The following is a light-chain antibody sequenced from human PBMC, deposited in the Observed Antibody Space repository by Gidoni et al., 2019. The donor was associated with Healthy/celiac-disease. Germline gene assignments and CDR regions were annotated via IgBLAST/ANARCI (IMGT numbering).Light chain of an antibody. CDR3: MQALQTPLT. J-gene: IGKJ4*01. V-gene: IGKV2-28*01. Sequence: IVMTQSPLSLPVTPGEPASIACRSSHSLLHSNGYNYLDWYMQKPGHSPQLLIYLGSNRASGVPDRFSGSGSGTDFTLKISRVESEDVGVYYCMQALQTPLTFGGGTKVEIK. CDR2: LGS. CDR1: HSLLHSNGYNY.